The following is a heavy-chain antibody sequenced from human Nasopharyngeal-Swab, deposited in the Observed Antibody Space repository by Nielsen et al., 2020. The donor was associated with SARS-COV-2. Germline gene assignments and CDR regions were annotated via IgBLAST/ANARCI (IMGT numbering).Heavy chain of an antibody. D-gene: IGHD5-18*01. Sequence: GESLKISCAASGFTFSYYWMSWVRQAPGKGLEWVANIKQDGSDKYYVDSVKGRFTISRDNAKHSLYLQMNSLRAEDTAVYYCARVRNSYDDFDYWGQGTPVTVSS. CDR3: ARVRNSYDDFDY. CDR1: GFTFSYYW. CDR2: IKQDGSDK. V-gene: IGHV3-7*01. J-gene: IGHJ4*02.